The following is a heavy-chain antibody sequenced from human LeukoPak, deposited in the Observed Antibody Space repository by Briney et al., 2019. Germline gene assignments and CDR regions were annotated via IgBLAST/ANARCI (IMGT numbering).Heavy chain of an antibody. CDR3: ARLPYCGGDCYPNWFDT. J-gene: IGHJ5*02. Sequence: GESLKISCKGSGYSFTNYWIGWVRQMPGKGLELMGVIYPGDSATRYSPSFQGQVAISVDKSIRTAYLQWSSLKASDIAMYYCARLPYCGGDCYPNWFDTWGQGTLVTVPS. V-gene: IGHV5-51*01. CDR2: IYPGDSAT. D-gene: IGHD2-21*02. CDR1: GYSFTNYW.